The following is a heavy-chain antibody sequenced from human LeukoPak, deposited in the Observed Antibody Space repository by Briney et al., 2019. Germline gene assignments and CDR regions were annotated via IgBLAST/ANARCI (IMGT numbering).Heavy chain of an antibody. Sequence: GGSLRLSCAASGFTFSSYAMSWVRQAPGKGLEWVSAISGSGGSTYYADSLNGRFTISRDNSKNTLYLQMNSLRAEDTAVYYCAKDQGRGSYSNWGQGTLVTVSS. D-gene: IGHD1-26*01. V-gene: IGHV3-23*01. CDR2: ISGSGGST. J-gene: IGHJ4*02. CDR3: AKDQGRGSYSN. CDR1: GFTFSSYA.